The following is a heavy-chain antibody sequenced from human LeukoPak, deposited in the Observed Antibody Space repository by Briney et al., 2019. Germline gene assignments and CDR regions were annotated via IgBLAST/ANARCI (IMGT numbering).Heavy chain of an antibody. CDR2: INHSGST. D-gene: IGHD2-2*01. J-gene: IGHJ6*03. V-gene: IGHV4-34*01. CDR1: GGSFSGYY. Sequence: SATLSLTCAVYGGSFSGYYWSWIRQPPGKGLEWIGEINHSGSTNYNPSLKSRVTISVDTSKNQFSLKLSSVTAADTAVYYCSRPGYYYYMDVWGKGTTVTVSS. CDR3: SRPGYYYYMDV.